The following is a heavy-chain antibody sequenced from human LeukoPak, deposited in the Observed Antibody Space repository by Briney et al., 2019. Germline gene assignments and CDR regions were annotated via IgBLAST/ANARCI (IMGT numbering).Heavy chain of an antibody. D-gene: IGHD6-19*01. CDR1: GFTFSSYS. V-gene: IGHV3-48*01. J-gene: IGHJ4*02. CDR2: ISSSSSTI. CDR3: AKNMGGSGWSPFDY. Sequence: GGSLRLSCAASGFTFSSYSMNWVRQAPGKGLEWVSYISSSSSTIYYADSVKGRFTISRDNSKNTLYLQMNSLRAEDTAVFYCAKNMGGSGWSPFDYWSQGTLATVSS.